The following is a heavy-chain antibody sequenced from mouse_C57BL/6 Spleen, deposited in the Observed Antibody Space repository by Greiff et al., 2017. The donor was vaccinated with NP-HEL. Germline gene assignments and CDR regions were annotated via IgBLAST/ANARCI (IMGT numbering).Heavy chain of an antibody. CDR3: ARNYNYAMDY. J-gene: IGHJ4*01. CDR2: IYPGDGDT. Sequence: VQLQQSGPELVKPGASVKISCKASGYAFSSSWMNWVKQRPGKGLEWIGRIYPGDGDTNYNGKFKGKATLTADKSSSTAYLQLSSLTSEDSAVYFCARNYNYAMDYWGQRTSVTVSS. V-gene: IGHV1-82*01. CDR1: GYAFSSSW. D-gene: IGHD2-1*01.